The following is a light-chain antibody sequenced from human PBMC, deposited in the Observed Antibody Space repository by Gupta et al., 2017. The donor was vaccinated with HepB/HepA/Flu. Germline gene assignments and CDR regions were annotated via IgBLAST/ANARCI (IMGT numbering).Light chain of an antibody. V-gene: IGLV2-23*02. Sequence: CTGTSSDVGSYNLVSWYQQHPGKAPKLMIYEVSKRPSGVSNRFSGSKSGNTASLTISGLQAEDEADYYCCSYAGSSTLVFGGGTKLTVL. J-gene: IGLJ3*02. CDR3: CSYAGSSTLV. CDR1: SSDVGSYNL. CDR2: EVS.